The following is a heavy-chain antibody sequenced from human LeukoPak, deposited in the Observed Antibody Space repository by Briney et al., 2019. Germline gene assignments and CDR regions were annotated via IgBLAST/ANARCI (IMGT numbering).Heavy chain of an antibody. CDR3: ARSPLMTTGAFDI. Sequence: GGSLRLSCAASGFTFSSYAIHWVRQAPGKGLEYVSAISSNGGSTYYANSVKGRFTISRDNSKNTLYLQMGSLRAEDMAVYYCARSPLMTTGAFDIWGQGTMVTVSS. CDR1: GFTFSSYA. J-gene: IGHJ3*02. CDR2: ISSNGGST. D-gene: IGHD4-11*01. V-gene: IGHV3-64*01.